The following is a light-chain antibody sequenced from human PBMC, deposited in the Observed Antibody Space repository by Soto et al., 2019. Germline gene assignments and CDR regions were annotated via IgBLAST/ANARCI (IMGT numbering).Light chain of an antibody. Sequence: DIVLTQSPGTLYLSPGERATLSCRARQSVSSNYLAWYQQKRGQAPRLRIYGASSRATDIPTRFSGSGSGTDFTVTVSRLEREDFAGYYCQQYDTSPRPCGQGPKVEI. CDR2: GAS. V-gene: IGKV3-20*01. J-gene: IGKJ1*01. CDR3: QQYDTSPRP. CDR1: QSVSSNY.